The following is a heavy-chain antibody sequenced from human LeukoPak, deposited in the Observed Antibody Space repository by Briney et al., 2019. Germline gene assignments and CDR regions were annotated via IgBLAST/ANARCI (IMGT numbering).Heavy chain of an antibody. D-gene: IGHD4-11*01. CDR1: GGSLRTYY. CDR2: IYYSGNT. V-gene: IGHV4-59*01. J-gene: IGHJ6*03. Sequence: SETLSLTCTVSGGSLRTYYWSWIRQPPGKGLEWIGYIYYSGNTNYNPSLKSRVTISIDTSKNQFSLKLSSVTAADTAVYYCARAYYSNIYYYYYYIDFWGKGATVTISS. CDR3: ARAYYSNIYYYYYYIDF.